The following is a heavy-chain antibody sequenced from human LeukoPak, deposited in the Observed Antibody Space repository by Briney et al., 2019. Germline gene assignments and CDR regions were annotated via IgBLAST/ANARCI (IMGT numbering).Heavy chain of an antibody. V-gene: IGHV5-51*01. D-gene: IGHD3-22*01. CDR2: IYPGDSDT. CDR3: ARLGGFYHSSGYD. J-gene: IGHJ4*02. Sequence: GESLKIPCKGSGYSFINYWIAWVRHMPGKGLEWMGIIYPGDSDTRYSPSFQGQVTISADKSISTAYLQWSSLKASDTAMYYCARLGGFYHSSGYDWGQGTLVTVSS. CDR1: GYSFINYW.